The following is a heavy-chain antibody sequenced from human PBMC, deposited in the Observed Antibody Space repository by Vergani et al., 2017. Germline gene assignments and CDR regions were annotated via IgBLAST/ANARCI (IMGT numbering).Heavy chain of an antibody. CDR2: ISNDGSNK. J-gene: IGHJ6*03. Sequence: QVQLVESGGGVVQPGRSLRLSCAASGFTFSSYGMHWVRQAPGKGLEWVAVISNDGSNKYYADSVKGRFTISRNNSKNTLYLQMNSRRAEDTAVYYCAKVRNGVFRDYYYYMDVWGKGTTVTVSS. V-gene: IGHV3-30*18. CDR3: AKVRNGVFRDYYYYMDV. D-gene: IGHD1-1*01. CDR1: GFTFSSYG.